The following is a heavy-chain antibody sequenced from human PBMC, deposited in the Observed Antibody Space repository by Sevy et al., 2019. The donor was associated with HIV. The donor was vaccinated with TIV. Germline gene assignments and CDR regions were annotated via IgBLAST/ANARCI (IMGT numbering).Heavy chain of an antibody. CDR1: GFTCSSYS. CDR3: ARDLAWKTWNVFYGMDV. V-gene: IGHV3-21*01. D-gene: IGHD1-1*01. CDR2: ISSSSSYI. J-gene: IGHJ6*02. Sequence: GGSLRLSCAASGFTCSSYSMNWVRQAPGKGLEWVSSISSSSSYIYYADSVKGRFTISRDNAKNSLYLQMNSLRAEDTAVYYCARDLAWKTWNVFYGMDVWGQGTTVTVSS.